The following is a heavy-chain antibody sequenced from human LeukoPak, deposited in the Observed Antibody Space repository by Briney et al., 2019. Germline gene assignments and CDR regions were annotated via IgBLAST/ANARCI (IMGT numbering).Heavy chain of an antibody. V-gene: IGHV3-48*03. CDR3: AREKSGYGYGIDF. D-gene: IGHD5-18*01. CDR2: ISSSGSTI. CDR1: GFTFSSYE. Sequence: GGSLRLSCAASGFTFSSYEMNWVRQAPGKGLEWVSYISSSGSTIYYADSVKGRFTISRDNAKNSLYLQMNSLNAEDTAVYYCAREKSGYGYGIDFWGKGTPVTVSS. J-gene: IGHJ6*04.